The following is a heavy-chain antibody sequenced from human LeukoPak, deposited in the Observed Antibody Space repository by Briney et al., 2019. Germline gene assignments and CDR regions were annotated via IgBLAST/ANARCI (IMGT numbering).Heavy chain of an antibody. CDR1: GFTFSGYA. Sequence: GRSLRLSCAASGFTFSGYAMHWVRQAPGKGLEWVAVISYDGSNKYYADSVKGRFTISRDNSKNTLYLQMNSLRAEDTAVYYCASQMATIQTGDYWGQGTLVTVSS. CDR2: ISYDGSNK. J-gene: IGHJ4*02. V-gene: IGHV3-30-3*01. D-gene: IGHD5-24*01. CDR3: ASQMATIQTGDY.